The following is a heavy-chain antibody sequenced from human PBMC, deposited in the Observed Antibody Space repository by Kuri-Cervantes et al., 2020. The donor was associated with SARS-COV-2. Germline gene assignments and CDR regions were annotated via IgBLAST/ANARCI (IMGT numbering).Heavy chain of an antibody. Sequence: GESLKISCESSGDSFTSYWIAWVRQMPGRGLEWMGSISPVDSEAIYSPSFEGQVTMSVDKSIRTAYLHWSSLKASDTAMYYCARDMTYYYYGMDVWGQGTTVTVSS. J-gene: IGHJ6*02. CDR1: GDSFTSYW. CDR3: ARDMTYYYYGMDV. V-gene: IGHV5-51*01. CDR2: ISPVDSEA.